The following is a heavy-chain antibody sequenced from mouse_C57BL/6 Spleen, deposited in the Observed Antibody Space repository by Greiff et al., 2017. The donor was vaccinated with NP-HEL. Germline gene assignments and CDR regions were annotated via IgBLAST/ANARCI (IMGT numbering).Heavy chain of an antibody. D-gene: IGHD2-1*01. V-gene: IGHV5-4*01. CDR1: GFTFSSYA. J-gene: IGHJ2*01. CDR3: AGEGGNYYFDY. Sequence: EVKLVESGGGLVKPGGSLKLSCAASGFTFSSYAMPWVRQTPGKGLEWVATISDGGSYIYYPDNVKGRFTISRDNAKSNLYLQMSHLKAEDTAMYYCAGEGGNYYFDYWGQGTTLTVSS. CDR2: ISDGGSYI.